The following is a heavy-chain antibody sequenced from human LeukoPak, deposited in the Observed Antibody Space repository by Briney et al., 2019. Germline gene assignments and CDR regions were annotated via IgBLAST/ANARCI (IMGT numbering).Heavy chain of an antibody. V-gene: IGHV3-66*01. CDR2: IYSGGST. D-gene: IGHD3-22*01. CDR3: ARKSSGYYAVFDY. Sequence: GGSLRLSCAASGFTVSSNYMSWVRQAPGKGLESVSVIYSGGSTYYADSVKGRFTISRDNSKNTLYLQMNSLRAEDTAVYYCARKSSGYYAVFDYWGQGTLVTVSS. CDR1: GFTVSSNY. J-gene: IGHJ4*02.